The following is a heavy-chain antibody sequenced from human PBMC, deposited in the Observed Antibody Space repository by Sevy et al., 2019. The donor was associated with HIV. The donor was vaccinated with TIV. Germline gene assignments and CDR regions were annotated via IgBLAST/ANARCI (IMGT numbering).Heavy chain of an antibody. CDR3: ARVRYNYGSYYFDY. CDR2: ISSGGTTM. D-gene: IGHD1-1*01. V-gene: IGHV3-11*01. CDR1: RFTFSDYY. J-gene: IGHJ4*02. Sequence: GGSLRLSCAASRFTFSDYYMSWIRQAPGKGLEWVSYISSGGTTMYYADSLKGRFTISRDNAKNSLYRQMNSLRAEDTAVYYCARVRYNYGSYYFDYWGQGTLVTVSS.